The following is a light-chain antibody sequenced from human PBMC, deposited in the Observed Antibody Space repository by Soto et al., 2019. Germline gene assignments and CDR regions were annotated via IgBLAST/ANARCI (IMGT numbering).Light chain of an antibody. Sequence: DIQMTQSPSSLSASVGDRVSITCQASQDISKYLNWYQQKPGKAPELLIYDASILEVGVPARFSGSGSGTDFTLTISSLQPEDIATYFCQQYDNVPLTFGPGTKVDIK. CDR1: QDISKY. V-gene: IGKV1-33*01. CDR3: QQYDNVPLT. CDR2: DAS. J-gene: IGKJ3*01.